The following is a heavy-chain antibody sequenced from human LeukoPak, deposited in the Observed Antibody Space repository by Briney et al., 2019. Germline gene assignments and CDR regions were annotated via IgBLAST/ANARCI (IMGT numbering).Heavy chain of an antibody. CDR1: GFAFSSYA. CDR3: AREAYYDSSGYPTEIDY. CDR2: ISYDENNK. Sequence: GGSLRLSCAASGFAFSSYAMHWVRQAPGKGLEWVAPISYDENNKYYTDSVKGRFTISGDNPKNTLYLQMNSLRAEDTAVYYCAREAYYDSSGYPTEIDYWGQGTLVTVSS. D-gene: IGHD3-22*01. J-gene: IGHJ4*02. V-gene: IGHV3-30-3*01.